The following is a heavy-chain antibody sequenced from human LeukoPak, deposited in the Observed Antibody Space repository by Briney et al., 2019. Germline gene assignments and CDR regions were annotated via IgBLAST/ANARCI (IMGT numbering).Heavy chain of an antibody. CDR2: MSPNSGDT. V-gene: IGHV1-8*01. CDR3: ARHSGYHSTMYLDY. Sequence: GASVKVSCKASGYTFTSYDFNWVRQATGQRPEWMGWMSPNSGDTGYAQKFQDRVTITADEFMSTVYMELSILRSEDTAVYYCARHSGYHSTMYLDYWGQGTLVTVSS. J-gene: IGHJ4*02. D-gene: IGHD3-22*01. CDR1: GYTFTSYD.